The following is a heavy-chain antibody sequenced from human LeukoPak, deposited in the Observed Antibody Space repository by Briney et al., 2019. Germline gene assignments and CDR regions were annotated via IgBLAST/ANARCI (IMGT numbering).Heavy chain of an antibody. CDR3: ASEGVYSSGPTDY. CDR2: ISSSGSTI. D-gene: IGHD6-19*01. J-gene: IGHJ4*02. Sequence: GGSLRLSCAAPGFTFSDYYMSWIRQAPGKGLEWVSYISSSGSTIYYADSVKGRFTISRDNAKNSLYLQMNSRRGEDTAAYYCASEGVYSSGPTDYWGQGTLVTVSS. CDR1: GFTFSDYY. V-gene: IGHV3-11*04.